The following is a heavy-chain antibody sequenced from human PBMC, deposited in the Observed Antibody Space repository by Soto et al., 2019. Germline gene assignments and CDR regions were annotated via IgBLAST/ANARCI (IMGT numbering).Heavy chain of an antibody. D-gene: IGHD6-13*01. Sequence: SETLSLTCTVSGGSISSGDYYWSWIRQPPGKGLGWIGYIYYSGSTYYNPSLKSRVTISVDTSKNQFSLKLSSVTAADTAVYYCDILAAAGTPDVWGQGTRVTVSS. CDR1: GGSISSGDYY. V-gene: IGHV4-30-4*01. CDR3: DILAAAGTPDV. CDR2: IYYSGST. J-gene: IGHJ6*02.